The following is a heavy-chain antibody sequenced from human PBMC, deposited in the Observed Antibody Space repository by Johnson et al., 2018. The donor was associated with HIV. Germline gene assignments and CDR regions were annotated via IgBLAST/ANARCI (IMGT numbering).Heavy chain of an antibody. CDR1: GFTFSSYA. CDR3: AREEGNYILTRGDAFDI. Sequence: QVQLVESGGGVVQPGRSLRLSCAASGFTFSSYAMHWVRQAPGKGLEWVAVISYDGSNKYYADSVKGRFTISRDNAKNSLYLQMNSLRAEDTAVYYCAREEGNYILTRGDAFDIWGQGTMVTVSS. V-gene: IGHV3-30-3*01. D-gene: IGHD3-9*01. J-gene: IGHJ3*02. CDR2: ISYDGSNK.